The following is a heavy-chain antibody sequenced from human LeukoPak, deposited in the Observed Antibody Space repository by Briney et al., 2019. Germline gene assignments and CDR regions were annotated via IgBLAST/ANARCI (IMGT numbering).Heavy chain of an antibody. D-gene: IGHD2-2*01. CDR1: GLTVSSNY. CDR2: IFSGGNT. CDR3: ARSRPDFDY. Sequence: GGSLRLSCAASGLTVSSNYMSWVRQAPGKGLEWVSVIFSGGNTYYADSVKGRFTNSRDNSKNTLYLQMNSLRAEDTAVYYCARSRPDFDYWGQGTLVTVSS. V-gene: IGHV3-53*01. J-gene: IGHJ4*02.